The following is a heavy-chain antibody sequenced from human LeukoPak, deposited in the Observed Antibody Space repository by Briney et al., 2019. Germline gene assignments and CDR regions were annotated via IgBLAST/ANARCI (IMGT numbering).Heavy chain of an antibody. CDR2: INPNIGGT. Sequence: GASVKVSCKASGYTFTGYFMHWVRQAPGQGLEWMGWINPNIGGTNYAQKFQGRVTITRDTSISTAYVELSRLRSDDTAVYYCAREYSTPSNNYFDYWGQGTLVTVSS. D-gene: IGHD1-26*01. V-gene: IGHV1-2*02. J-gene: IGHJ4*02. CDR3: AREYSTPSNNYFDY. CDR1: GYTFTGYF.